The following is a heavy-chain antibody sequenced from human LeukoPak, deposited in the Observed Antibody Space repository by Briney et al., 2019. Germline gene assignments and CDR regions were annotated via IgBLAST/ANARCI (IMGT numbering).Heavy chain of an antibody. D-gene: IGHD4-17*01. CDR2: ISSNGGST. J-gene: IGHJ4*02. V-gene: IGHV3-64*01. Sequence: GGSLRLSCAASGFTLSSYAMHWVRQAPGKGLEYVSAISSNGGSTYYANSVKGRFTISRDNSKNTLYLQMGSLRAEDMAVYYCASSDGDYEGYFDYWGQGTLVTVSS. CDR3: ASSDGDYEGYFDY. CDR1: GFTLSSYA.